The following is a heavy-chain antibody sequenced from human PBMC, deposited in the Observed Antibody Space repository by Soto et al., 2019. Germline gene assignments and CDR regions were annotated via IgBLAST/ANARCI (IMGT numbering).Heavy chain of an antibody. Sequence: DVQLVESGGGSVQPGGSLKLSCAASGFTFGGSAMHWVRQASGKGLEWVGRIRSKADSFATAYAASVKGRFTISRDDSKNTAYLQMNSLKTEDTAVYYCTRSLFRFYYFDYWGQGTLVTVSS. D-gene: IGHD3-16*01. CDR2: IRSKADSFAT. J-gene: IGHJ4*02. V-gene: IGHV3-73*01. CDR3: TRSLFRFYYFDY. CDR1: GFTFGGSA.